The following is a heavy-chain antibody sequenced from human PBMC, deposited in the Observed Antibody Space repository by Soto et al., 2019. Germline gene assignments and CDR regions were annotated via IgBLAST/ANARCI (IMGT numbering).Heavy chain of an antibody. CDR2: SSYNGGT. CDR1: ADSSSFSNDY. D-gene: IGHD1-1*01. V-gene: IGHV4-39*01. CDR3: VRHRIEVVWRGFDS. J-gene: IGHJ4*02. Sequence: SETLSLTCTVSADSSSFSNDYWGWIRQPPGKGLQWIGSSSYNGGTFYNPSLKGRVAMSVDASKKLCSLQVTAVTAADTAVYYCVRHRIEVVWRGFDSWGQGSPVTVAS.